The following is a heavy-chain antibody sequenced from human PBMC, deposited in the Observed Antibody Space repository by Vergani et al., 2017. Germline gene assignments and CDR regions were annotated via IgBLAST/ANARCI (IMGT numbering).Heavy chain of an antibody. CDR2: ISGSGGST. V-gene: IGHV3-23*01. Sequence: EVQLLESGGDLVQPGGSLRLSCAASGLTFNHYAMNWVCQATGKGLEWVSGISGSGGSTYYAGSVKGRFTISRDSSKNTLYLQMNSLSAGDTAVYYCAKANPRNSGYDYLYYYHAMDVWGQGTTFTVSS. D-gene: IGHD5-12*01. J-gene: IGHJ6*02. CDR1: GLTFNHYA. CDR3: AKANPRNSGYDYLYYYHAMDV.